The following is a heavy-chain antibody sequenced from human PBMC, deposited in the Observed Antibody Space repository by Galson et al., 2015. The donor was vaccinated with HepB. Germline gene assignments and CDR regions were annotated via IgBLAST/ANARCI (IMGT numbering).Heavy chain of an antibody. D-gene: IGHD3-10*01. J-gene: IGHJ2*01. Sequence: SLRLSCAASGFTFSSYGMHWVRQAPGKGLEWVAVIWYDGSKKYYADSVKGRFTISRDNSKNTLYLQMNSLRAEDTAVYYCAAITGSPGSGSSIRYWYFDLWGRGTLVTVSS. V-gene: IGHV3-33*01. CDR3: AAITGSPGSGSSIRYWYFDL. CDR2: IWYDGSKK. CDR1: GFTFSSYG.